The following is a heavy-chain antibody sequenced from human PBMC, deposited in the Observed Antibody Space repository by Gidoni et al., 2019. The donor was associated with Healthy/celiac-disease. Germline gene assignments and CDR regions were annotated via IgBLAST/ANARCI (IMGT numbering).Heavy chain of an antibody. CDR1: GFTLSSYA. D-gene: IGHD3-22*01. Sequence: QVQLVESGGGVVQPGRSLRLSCAASGFTLSSYAMHWVRQAPGKGLGGGGVITNDGSKKYYADPVKGRFPISRDNSKNTLYLQMNSLRAEDTAVYYCARGLYDSSGYLDYFDYWGQGTLVTVSS. V-gene: IGHV3-30*01. CDR3: ARGLYDSSGYLDYFDY. CDR2: ITNDGSKK. J-gene: IGHJ4*02.